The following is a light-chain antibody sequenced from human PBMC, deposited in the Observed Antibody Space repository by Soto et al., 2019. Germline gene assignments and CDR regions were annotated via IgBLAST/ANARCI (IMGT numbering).Light chain of an antibody. Sequence: EIVLTQSPATLSLSPGERATLSCRASQSVSSYLAWYQQKPGQAPRLLIYDASNRATGIPARFSGSGSGTDFTLTISSLEPEDFAVYYCQQRSQTFGGGTKVELK. V-gene: IGKV3-11*01. CDR2: DAS. CDR1: QSVSSY. CDR3: QQRSQT. J-gene: IGKJ4*01.